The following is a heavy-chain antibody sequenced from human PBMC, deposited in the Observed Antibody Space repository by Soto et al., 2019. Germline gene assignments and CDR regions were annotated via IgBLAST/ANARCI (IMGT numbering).Heavy chain of an antibody. CDR2: IIPIFGTA. V-gene: IGHV1-69*13. CDR1: GDTFSSYA. CDR3: ARDRNYYDSSAQEGYFDY. J-gene: IGHJ4*02. D-gene: IGHD3-22*01. Sequence: SLKVSCKASGDTFSSYAISWVRQAPGQGLEWMGGIIPIFGTANYAQKFQGRVTITADDSTSTAYMELSSLRSEDTAVYYCARDRNYYDSSAQEGYFDYWGQGTLVTVSS.